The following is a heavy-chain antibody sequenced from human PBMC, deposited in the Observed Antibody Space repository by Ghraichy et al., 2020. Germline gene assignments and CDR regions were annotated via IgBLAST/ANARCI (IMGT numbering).Heavy chain of an antibody. V-gene: IGHV3-11*01. J-gene: IGHJ6*02. CDR1: GFTFSDYY. CDR3: ARDAGGYDSSGYRYGMDV. D-gene: IGHD3-22*01. Sequence: GESLRLSCAASGFTFSDYYMSWIRQAPGKGLEWVSYISSSGSTIYYADSVKGRFTISRDNAKNSLYLQMNSLRAEDTAVYYCARDAGGYDSSGYRYGMDVWGQGTTVTVSS. CDR2: ISSSGSTI.